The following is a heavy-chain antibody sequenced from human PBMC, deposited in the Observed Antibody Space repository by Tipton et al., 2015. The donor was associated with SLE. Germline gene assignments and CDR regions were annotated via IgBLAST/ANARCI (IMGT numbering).Heavy chain of an antibody. D-gene: IGHD2-15*01. CDR2: INHTGST. V-gene: IGHV4-34*01. Sequence: TLSLTCAVYGGSFSGYNWSWIRQPPGKGLQWIGEINHTGSTNYNPSLKSRVTISVDTSKNQFSLKLSSVTAADTAIYYCARDGNGYCSGGICYDYFDFWGQGTLVTVSS. CDR3: ARDGNGYCSGGICYDYFDF. J-gene: IGHJ4*02. CDR1: GGSFSGYN.